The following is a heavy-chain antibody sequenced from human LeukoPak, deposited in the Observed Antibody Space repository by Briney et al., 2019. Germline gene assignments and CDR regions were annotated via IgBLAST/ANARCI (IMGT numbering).Heavy chain of an antibody. Sequence: SEPLTLTCTVSGGSISSYYWSWIRKPPGKGLEWIRYIYYSGRTKYNHSLKTRRTISVDTSKNHFSLMLSSVTAAGTAVYYYARHTDDLGYSQHWGQGTLVTVSS. CDR2: IYYSGRT. D-gene: IGHD3-16*01. CDR1: GGSISSYY. CDR3: ARHTDDLGYSQH. V-gene: IGHV4-59*08. J-gene: IGHJ1*01.